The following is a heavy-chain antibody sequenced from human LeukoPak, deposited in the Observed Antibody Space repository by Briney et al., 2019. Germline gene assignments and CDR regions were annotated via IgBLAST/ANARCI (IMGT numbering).Heavy chain of an antibody. CDR2: IYYSGST. D-gene: IGHD2-2*01. CDR3: ARAGKGTSWDYYYYMDV. CDR1: GGSISSYY. V-gene: IGHV4-59*08. J-gene: IGHJ6*03. Sequence: SETLSLTCTVSGGSISSYYWSWIRQPPGKGLEWIGYIYYSGSTNYNPSLKSRVTISVDTSKNQFSLKLSSVTAADTAVYYCARAGKGTSWDYYYYMDVWGKGTTVTVSS.